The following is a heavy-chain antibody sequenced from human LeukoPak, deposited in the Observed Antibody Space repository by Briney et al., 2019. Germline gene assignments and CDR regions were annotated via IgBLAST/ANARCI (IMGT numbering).Heavy chain of an antibody. J-gene: IGHJ4*02. V-gene: IGHV3-21*01. CDR2: ISSSGTYI. CDR3: ARAQNPDY. Sequence: GGSLRLSCAASGFTFSNYWMTWVRQAPGKGLEWVSSISSSGTYIYYADSVKGRFTISRDNAKNSLYLQMNSLRAEDTAVYYCARAQNPDYWGQGTLVTVSS. CDR1: GFTFSNYW.